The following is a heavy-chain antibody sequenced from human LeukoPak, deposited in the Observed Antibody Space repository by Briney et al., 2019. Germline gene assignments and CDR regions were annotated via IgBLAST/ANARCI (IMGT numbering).Heavy chain of an antibody. J-gene: IGHJ4*02. CDR2: ISGSGGST. D-gene: IGHD2-15*01. CDR1: GFTFSSYA. CDR3: AKVDCSGGSCFPDY. Sequence: GGSLRLSCAASGFTFSSYAMSWVRQAPGKGLEWVSAISGSGGSTYYADSVKGRFTISRDNSKNTLYLQMNSLRAEDTAVYYCAKVDCSGGSCFPDYWGQGTPVSVSS. V-gene: IGHV3-23*01.